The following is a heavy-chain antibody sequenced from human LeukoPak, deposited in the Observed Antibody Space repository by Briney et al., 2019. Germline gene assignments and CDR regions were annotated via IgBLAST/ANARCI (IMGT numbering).Heavy chain of an antibody. J-gene: IGHJ4*02. V-gene: IGHV4-34*01. CDR3: ARGDYGLYFFDS. D-gene: IGHD4-17*01. CDR2: INHSGNT. CDR1: GGSFSGYY. Sequence: PSETLSLTCAVYGGSFSGYYWSWIRQPPGKGLEWIGEINHSGNTNYNPSLKSRVTISVDTSKNQFSLKLSSVTAADTAVYYCARGDYGLYFFDSWGRGTLVTVSS.